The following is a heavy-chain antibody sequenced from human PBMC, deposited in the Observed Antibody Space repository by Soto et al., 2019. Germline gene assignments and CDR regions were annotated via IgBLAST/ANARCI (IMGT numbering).Heavy chain of an antibody. CDR1: GDDFKKNV. V-gene: IGHV1-69*10. J-gene: IGHJ6*02. D-gene: IGHD3-10*01. CDR3: ARGPFRPSAMDV. CDR2: TIPALGKT. Sequence: ASVKVSCKTSGDDFKKNVFTWVRQAPGQGLEWMGGTIPALGKTHYIEKFQGRVTITVVDATRTVYMEVRDLTSEDTAIYYCARGPFRPSAMDVWGQGTTVTVSS.